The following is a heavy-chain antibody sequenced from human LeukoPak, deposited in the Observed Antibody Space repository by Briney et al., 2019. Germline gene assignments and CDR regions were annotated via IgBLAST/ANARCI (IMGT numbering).Heavy chain of an antibody. V-gene: IGHV4-59*13. CDR1: GASMTTSY. CDR3: VRTARVFDY. D-gene: IGHD3-10*01. CDR2: IYYAGDT. J-gene: IGHJ4*02. Sequence: SETLSLTCSVSGASMTTSYWSWVRHPPGKGLEVIGYIYYAGDTNHNPSLRSRVTLSLDTSKNQISLELRSVTAEDTAVYYCVRTARVFDYWGQGILVTVSS.